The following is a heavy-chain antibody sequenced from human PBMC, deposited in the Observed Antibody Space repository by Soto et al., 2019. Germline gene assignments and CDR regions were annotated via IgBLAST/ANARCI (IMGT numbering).Heavy chain of an antibody. J-gene: IGHJ4*02. D-gene: IGHD5-18*01. CDR2: IYQSGST. CDR3: AISRFSYGMKPDY. CDR1: GGSISSSNW. Sequence: QVQLQESGPGLVKPSGTLSLTCAVSGGSISSSNWWSWVRQPPGKGLEWLGEIYQSGSTNYNPSLNRRVTISADQSKKQCALTLSALTSADTAAYYCAISRFSYGMKPDYGGQGTQVTVSS. V-gene: IGHV4-4*02.